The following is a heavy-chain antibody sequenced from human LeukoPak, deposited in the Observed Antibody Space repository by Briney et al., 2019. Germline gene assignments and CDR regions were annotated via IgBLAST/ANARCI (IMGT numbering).Heavy chain of an antibody. CDR2: ISSSSSYI. D-gene: IGHD3-22*01. J-gene: IGHJ4*02. CDR3: ARDFGSYYYDSSDPTWGY. CDR1: GFTFSSYS. V-gene: IGHV3-21*01. Sequence: PGGSLRLSCAAPGFTFSSYSMNWVRQAPGKGLEWVSSISSSSSYIYYADSVKGRFTISRDNAKNSLYLQMNSLRAEDTAVYYCARDFGSYYYDSSDPTWGYWGQGTLVTVSS.